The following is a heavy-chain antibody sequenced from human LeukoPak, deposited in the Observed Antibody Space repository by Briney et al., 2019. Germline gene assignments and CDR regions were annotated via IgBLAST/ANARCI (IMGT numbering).Heavy chain of an antibody. CDR1: GFTFSSYW. V-gene: IGHV3-74*01. CDR2: INSDGSST. J-gene: IGHJ4*02. Sequence: GGSLRLSCAASGFTFSSYWMHWVRQAPGKGLVWVSRINSDGSSTDYADSVKGRFTISRDNAKNTLYLQMNSLRVEDTAVYYCVSQIWLGELFAHYWGQGTLVTVSP. D-gene: IGHD3-10*01. CDR3: VSQIWLGELFAHY.